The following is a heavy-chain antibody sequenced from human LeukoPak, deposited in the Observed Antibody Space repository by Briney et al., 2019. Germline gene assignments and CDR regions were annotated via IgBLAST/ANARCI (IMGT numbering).Heavy chain of an antibody. CDR2: IHYSGST. V-gene: IGHV4-59*08. D-gene: IGHD5-12*01. CDR1: GGSISSYY. Sequence: SETLSLTCTVSGGSISSYYWSWIRQPPGRGLEWIGHIHYSGSTNYNPSLKSRVTISADTSKNQFTLKLSSVTAADTAVYYCARQTWLLDYWGQGTLVTVSS. J-gene: IGHJ4*02. CDR3: ARQTWLLDY.